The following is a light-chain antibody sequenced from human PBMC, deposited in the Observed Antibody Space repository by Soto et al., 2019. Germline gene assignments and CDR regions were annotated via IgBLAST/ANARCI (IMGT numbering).Light chain of an antibody. V-gene: IGKV1-12*02. CDR2: GAS. J-gene: IGKJ2*01. Sequence: DIQMTQSPSSVSASVGDRVTITCRASQDISRWLAWYQQKPGKAPKLLIYGASNLQRGVPSRFSGGGSGTDFTLTISSLQPEDFATYYCQQANSVPSTFGQGTRLEMK. CDR1: QDISRW. CDR3: QQANSVPST.